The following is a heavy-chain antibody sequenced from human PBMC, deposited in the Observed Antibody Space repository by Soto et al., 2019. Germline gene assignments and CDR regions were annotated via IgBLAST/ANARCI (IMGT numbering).Heavy chain of an antibody. V-gene: IGHV1-69*13. CDR2: IIPIFGTA. CDR3: ARRTNKTSSSWYGFDY. J-gene: IGHJ4*02. D-gene: IGHD6-13*01. CDR1: VGGFSRYA. Sequence: GSPVKRACKASVGGFSRYAVGWLRQAPGQGLEWMGGIIPIFGTANYAQKFQGRVTITADESTSKAYMELSSLRSEDTAVYYCARRTNKTSSSWYGFDYWGQGTLVTVSS.